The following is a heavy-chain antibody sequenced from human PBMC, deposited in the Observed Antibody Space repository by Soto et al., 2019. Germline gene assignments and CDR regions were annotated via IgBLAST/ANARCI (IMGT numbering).Heavy chain of an antibody. CDR2: INPNSVGT. J-gene: IGHJ6*03. CDR3: ARERGYSGYVGYYYMDV. D-gene: IGHD5-12*01. V-gene: IGHV1-2*04. Sequence: GASVKVSCKASGYTFTGYYMHWVRQAPGQGLEWMGWINPNSVGTNYAQKFQGWVTMTRDTSISTAYMELSRLRSDDTAVYYCARERGYSGYVGYYYMDVWGKGTTVTVSS. CDR1: GYTFTGYY.